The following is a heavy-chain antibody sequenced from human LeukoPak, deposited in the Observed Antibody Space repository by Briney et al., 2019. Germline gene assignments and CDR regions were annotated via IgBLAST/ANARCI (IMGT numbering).Heavy chain of an antibody. J-gene: IGHJ4*02. CDR2: ISSSGSPI. CDR1: GFTFTDYY. D-gene: IGHD2-2*01. Sequence: GGSLRLSCAASGFTFTDYYMSWIRQAPGKGLNWVSYISSSGSPISYAGSVKGRFTISRDNAKNSLYLQMNSLRVEDTAVYYSARADCSSTRCYEFDYWGQGTLVIVSS. CDR3: ARADCSSTRCYEFDY. V-gene: IGHV3-11*04.